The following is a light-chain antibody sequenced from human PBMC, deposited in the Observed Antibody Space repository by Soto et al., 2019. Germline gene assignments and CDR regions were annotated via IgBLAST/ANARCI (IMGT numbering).Light chain of an antibody. J-gene: IGKJ4*01. Sequence: EIVMTQSPATLSVSPGERATLSCRASQSVYTTLAWYQQKPGQAPRLLIYGASTRATGIPARFSGTGSATEFTLTISYLPSEDSAVYYCQQYNKCPLTFGGGTKVEI. CDR2: GAS. CDR1: QSVYTT. V-gene: IGKV3-15*01. CDR3: QQYNKCPLT.